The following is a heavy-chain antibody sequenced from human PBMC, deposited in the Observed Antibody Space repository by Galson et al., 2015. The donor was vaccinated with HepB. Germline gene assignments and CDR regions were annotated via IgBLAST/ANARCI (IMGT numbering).Heavy chain of an antibody. CDR2: IYPGDSHT. J-gene: IGHJ6*02. D-gene: IGHD3-22*01. CDR1: GYNFSGYW. V-gene: IGHV5-51*03. CDR3: ARSSSGPLGYYGMDV. Sequence: QSGAEVKKPGESLTISCKGSGYNFSGYWIGWVRQMPGKGLEWVGSIYPGDSHTRYSPSFQGQVTIPADKSTAYLQWSSLKASDTAMYYCARSSSGPLGYYGMDVWGQGTTVTVSS.